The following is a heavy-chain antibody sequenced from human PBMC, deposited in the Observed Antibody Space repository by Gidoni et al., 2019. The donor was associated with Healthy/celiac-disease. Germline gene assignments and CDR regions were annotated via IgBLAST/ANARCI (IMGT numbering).Heavy chain of an antibody. CDR2: INHSGST. Sequence: QVQLQQWGAGLLKPSETLSLTCAVYGGSFSGYYWSWIRQPPGKGLEWIGEINHSGSTNYNPSLKSRVTISVDTSKNQFSLKLSSVTAADTAVYYCARVKAARPLPGMDVWGQGTTVTVSS. D-gene: IGHD6-6*01. J-gene: IGHJ6*02. CDR3: ARVKAARPLPGMDV. V-gene: IGHV4-34*01. CDR1: GGSFSGYY.